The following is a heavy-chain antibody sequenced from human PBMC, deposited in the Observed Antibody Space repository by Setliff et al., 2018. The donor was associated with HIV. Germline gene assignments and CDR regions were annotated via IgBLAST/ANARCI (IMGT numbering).Heavy chain of an antibody. CDR3: ARVVDRDYDFWSAYEY. Sequence: ASVKVSCKASADIFNAYYIHWVRQAPGQGPEWMGWIIPKSGETSYAEKFRGRVTTTRDTSLSTAYMELSWLTSDDTAVYYCARVVDRDYDFWSAYEYWGQGTMVTVSS. CDR2: IIPKSGET. J-gene: IGHJ4*02. V-gene: IGHV1-2*02. D-gene: IGHD3-3*01. CDR1: ADIFNAYY.